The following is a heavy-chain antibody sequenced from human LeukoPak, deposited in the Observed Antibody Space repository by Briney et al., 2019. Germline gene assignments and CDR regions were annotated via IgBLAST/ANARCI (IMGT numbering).Heavy chain of an antibody. J-gene: IGHJ3*02. D-gene: IGHD2-21*02. V-gene: IGHV4-30-4*01. Sequence: SETLPLTCTVSGGSISSGDYYWSWIRQPPGKGLEWIGYIYYSGSTYYNPSLKSRVTISVDTSKNQFSLKLSSVTAADTAVYYCARVTAYCGGDCPRWAFDIWGQGTMVTVSS. CDR1: GGSISSGDYY. CDR3: ARVTAYCGGDCPRWAFDI. CDR2: IYYSGST.